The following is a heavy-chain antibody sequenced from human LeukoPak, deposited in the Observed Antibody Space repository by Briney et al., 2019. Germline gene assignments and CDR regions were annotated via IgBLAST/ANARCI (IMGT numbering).Heavy chain of an antibody. J-gene: IGHJ4*02. Sequence: GGSLRLSCAASGFTFSSYEMNWVRQAPGKGLEWVPSISSSSSYIYYADSVKGRFTISRGNAKNSLYLQMNSLRAEDTAVYYCARDAGLQQYYFDYWGQGTLVTVSS. V-gene: IGHV3-21*01. CDR1: GFTFSSYE. CDR3: ARDAGLQQYYFDY. CDR2: ISSSSSYI. D-gene: IGHD5-24*01.